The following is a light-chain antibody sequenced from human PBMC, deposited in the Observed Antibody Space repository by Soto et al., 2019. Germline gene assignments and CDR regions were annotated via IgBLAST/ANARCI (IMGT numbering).Light chain of an antibody. Sequence: QSVLTQPASVSGSPGQSIAISCIGTSSDVGDYNYVSWYQHHPGKAPKLIIYEVSNRPSGVSHRFSGSKSGNTASLTISGLQAEDEATYYCLSYTSSTTYVVFGGGTQLTVL. CDR2: EVS. V-gene: IGLV2-14*01. J-gene: IGLJ2*01. CDR1: SSDVGDYNY. CDR3: LSYTSSTTYVV.